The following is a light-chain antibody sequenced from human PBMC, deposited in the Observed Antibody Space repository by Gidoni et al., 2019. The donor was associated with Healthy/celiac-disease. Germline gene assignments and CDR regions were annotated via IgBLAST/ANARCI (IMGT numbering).Light chain of an antibody. V-gene: IGKV1-5*03. CDR2: KAS. CDR1: QSISSW. CDR3: QQYISYPLT. Sequence: DIQMTQSPSTLSASVGDRVTIPCRASQSISSWLAWYQQKPGKAPKLLIYKASSLESGVPTRFSGSGSGTDFTLTISSLQPDDFAAYYCQQYISYPLTFGGGTKVEIK. J-gene: IGKJ4*01.